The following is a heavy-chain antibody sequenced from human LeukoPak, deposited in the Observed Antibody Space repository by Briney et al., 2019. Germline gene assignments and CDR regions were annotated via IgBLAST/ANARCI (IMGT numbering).Heavy chain of an antibody. V-gene: IGHV4-59*01. CDR3: ARVYSSGWAQY. D-gene: IGHD6-19*01. CDR2: IYYSGST. J-gene: IGHJ4*02. Sequence: PSETLSLTCTVSGGSISSYYWSWIRQPPGKGLEWIGYIYYSGSTNYNPSLKSRVTISVDTSKNQFSLKLSSVTAADTAVYYCARVYSSGWAQYWGQGTLVTVSS. CDR1: GGSISSYY.